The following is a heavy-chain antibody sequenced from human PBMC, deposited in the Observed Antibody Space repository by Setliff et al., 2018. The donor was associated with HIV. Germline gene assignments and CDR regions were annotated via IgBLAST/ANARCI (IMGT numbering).Heavy chain of an antibody. CDR2: IHYSGAT. CDR1: GGSISSHY. Sequence: SETLSLTCTVSGGSISSHYWIWIRQPPGKGLEWIGYIHYSGATNYNPSLKSRVTISLDTSRTQFSLNLSSVTASDTAVYYCARHGAFYYYYYMDVWGKGTTVTVSS. CDR3: ARHGAFYYYYYMDV. J-gene: IGHJ6*03. V-gene: IGHV4-59*08.